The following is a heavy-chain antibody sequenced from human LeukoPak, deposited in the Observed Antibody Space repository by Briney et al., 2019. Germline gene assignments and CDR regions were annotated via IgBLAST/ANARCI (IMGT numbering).Heavy chain of an antibody. CDR2: INHSGST. Sequence: PSETLSLTCAVYGGSFSGYYWSWIRQPPGKGLEWIGEINHSGSTNYNPSLKSRVTISVDTSKNQFSLKLDSVTAADTAVYYCARLRCGDCYPNWFDPWGQGTLVTVSS. V-gene: IGHV4-34*01. CDR3: ARLRCGDCYPNWFDP. CDR1: GGSFSGYY. D-gene: IGHD2-21*02. J-gene: IGHJ5*02.